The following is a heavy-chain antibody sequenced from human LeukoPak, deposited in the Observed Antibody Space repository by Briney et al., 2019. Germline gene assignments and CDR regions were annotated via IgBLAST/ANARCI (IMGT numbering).Heavy chain of an antibody. Sequence: ASVKVSCKASGYTFTSYGISWVRQAPGQGLEWMGWISAYNGNTNYAQKLQGRVTMTTDTSTSTAYRELRSLRSDDTAVYYCARVRYSSGWPLFDYWGQGTLVTVSS. J-gene: IGHJ4*02. CDR1: GYTFTSYG. D-gene: IGHD6-19*01. V-gene: IGHV1-18*01. CDR3: ARVRYSSGWPLFDY. CDR2: ISAYNGNT.